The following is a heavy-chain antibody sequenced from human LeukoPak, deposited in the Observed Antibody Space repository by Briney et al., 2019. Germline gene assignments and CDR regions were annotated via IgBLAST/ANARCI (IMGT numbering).Heavy chain of an antibody. CDR2: INPNTDNK. V-gene: IGHV1-46*01. CDR1: GYTFTSYY. J-gene: IGHJ4*02. Sequence: ASVKVSCKTSGYTFTSYYIYWVRQVPGQGLEWMGVINPNTDNKDYAQRFQGRVTMTSDTSTSTVYMELNTLTSGDTAVYYCARDRCSSTSCYHFDYWGQGTLVTVSS. CDR3: ARDRCSSTSCYHFDY. D-gene: IGHD2-2*01.